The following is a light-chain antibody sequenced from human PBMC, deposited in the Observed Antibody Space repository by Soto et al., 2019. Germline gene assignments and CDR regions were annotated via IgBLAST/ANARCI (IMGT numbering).Light chain of an antibody. CDR2: EVS. Sequence: QSALTQPASVSGSPGQSITISCTGTSSDIGGYNYVSWYQQYPGKAPKIMIYEVSNRPSGVSNRFSGSKSGNTASLTISGRQAEDEANYYCSSYTSSTYVIFGGGTKLTVL. CDR1: SSDIGGYNY. V-gene: IGLV2-14*01. J-gene: IGLJ2*01. CDR3: SSYTSSTYVI.